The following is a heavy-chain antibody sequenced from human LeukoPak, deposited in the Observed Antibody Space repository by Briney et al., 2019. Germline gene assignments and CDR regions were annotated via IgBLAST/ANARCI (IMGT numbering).Heavy chain of an antibody. Sequence: GGSLRLSCAASGFTFSSYGMHWVRQAPGKGLEWVAYIRYDGSNKYYADSVKGRFTISRDNAKNTLYLQMNSLRAEDTALYYCARVYSSSWYFDYWGQGTLVTVSS. CDR3: ARVYSSSWYFDY. D-gene: IGHD6-13*01. CDR1: GFTFSSYG. J-gene: IGHJ4*02. V-gene: IGHV3-30*02. CDR2: IRYDGSNK.